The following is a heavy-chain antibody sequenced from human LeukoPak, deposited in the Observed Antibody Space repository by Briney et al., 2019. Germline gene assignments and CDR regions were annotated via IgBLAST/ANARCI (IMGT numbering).Heavy chain of an antibody. V-gene: IGHV1-18*01. CDR2: ISAYNGNT. CDR3: AGDQPPEFSGWAHMGLYYCYGMDV. J-gene: IGHJ6*02. CDR1: GYTFTSYG. D-gene: IGHD6-19*01. Sequence: ASAKVSCKASGYTFTSYGISWVRQAPGQGLEWMGWISAYNGNTNYAQKRQGRVTMTTDTSTSTVYMELRSLRSDDTAVYYCAGDQPPEFSGWAHMGLYYCYGMDVWGQGTTVTVSS.